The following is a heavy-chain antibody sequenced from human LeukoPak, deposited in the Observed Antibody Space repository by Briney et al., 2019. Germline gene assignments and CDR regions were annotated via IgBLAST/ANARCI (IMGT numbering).Heavy chain of an antibody. D-gene: IGHD5-18*01. CDR2: ISSSSSYI. CDR1: GFTFSSYS. CDR3: ARDITAMATY. V-gene: IGHV3-21*01. J-gene: IGHJ4*02. Sequence: PGGSLRLSCAASGFTFSSYSMNWVRQAPGKGLEWVSSISSSSSYIYYADSVKGRFTISRDNSKNTLYLQMNSLRAEDTAVYYCARDITAMATYWGQGTLVTVSS.